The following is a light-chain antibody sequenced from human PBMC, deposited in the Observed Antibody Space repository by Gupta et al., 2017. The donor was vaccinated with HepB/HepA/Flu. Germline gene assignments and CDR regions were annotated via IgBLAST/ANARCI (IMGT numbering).Light chain of an antibody. J-gene: IGKJ2*02. Sequence: EIVLTQSPGTLSLSPGGRVTLSCKASQSVSSSNLAWFQQKPGQAPRLLIYGAFNRATGIPDRFSGSGSGTDFTLTISRLEPEDFAMYYCQHDSTSLCTFGQGTKMEIK. CDR1: QSVSSSN. CDR3: QHDSTSLCT. CDR2: GAF. V-gene: IGKV3-20*01.